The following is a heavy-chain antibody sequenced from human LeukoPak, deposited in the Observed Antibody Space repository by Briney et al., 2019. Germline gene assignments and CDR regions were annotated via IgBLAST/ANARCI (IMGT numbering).Heavy chain of an antibody. CDR1: GFTFSSYS. J-gene: IGHJ4*02. CDR2: IKEDGSEK. V-gene: IGHV3-7*04. D-gene: IGHD2-2*01. CDR3: ARGPGIVVVPAAYAVDY. Sequence: GGSLRLSCAASGFTFSSYSMSWVRQAPGKGLEWVANIKEDGSEKYYVDSVKGRFTISRDNAKNSLYLQMNSLRAEDTAVYYCARGPGIVVVPAAYAVDYWGQGTLVTVSS.